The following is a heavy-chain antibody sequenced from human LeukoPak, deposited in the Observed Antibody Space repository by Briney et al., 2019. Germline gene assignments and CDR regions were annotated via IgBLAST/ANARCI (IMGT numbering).Heavy chain of an antibody. D-gene: IGHD3-16*02. J-gene: IGHJ6*03. CDR3: ARHFRSDYYYMDV. CDR1: GGSISSSSYY. CDR2: IYYSEST. Sequence: SETLSLTCTVSGGSISSSSYYWGWIRQPPGKGLEWIGSIYYSESTYYNPSLKSRVTISVDTSKNQFSLRLSSVTAADTAVYYCARHFRSDYYYMDVWGKGTTVTVSS. V-gene: IGHV4-39*01.